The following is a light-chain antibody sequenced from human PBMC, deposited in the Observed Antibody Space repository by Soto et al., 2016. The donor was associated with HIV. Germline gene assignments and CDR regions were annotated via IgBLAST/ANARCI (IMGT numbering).Light chain of an antibody. CDR1: ILAKNY. CDR2: KDN. V-gene: IGLV3-27*01. CDR3: YSVPDNSLV. Sequence: SYELTQPSSVSVSPGQTARITCSGDILAKNYVRWFQQKPGQAPVVLIYKDNKRPSGIPERFSGSSSGTTVTLTINGAQVEDEAAYYCYSVPDNSLVFGGGTTLTVL. J-gene: IGLJ2*01.